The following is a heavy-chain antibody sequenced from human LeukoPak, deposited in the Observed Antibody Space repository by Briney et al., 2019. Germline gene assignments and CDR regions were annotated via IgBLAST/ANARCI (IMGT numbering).Heavy chain of an antibody. V-gene: IGHV3-30*01. J-gene: IGHJ6*03. CDR1: GFTFSSYA. D-gene: IGHD2-15*01. CDR2: ISYDGSNK. Sequence: GRSLRLSCAASGFTFSSYAMHWVRQAPGKGLDWVAVISYDGSNKYYADSVRGRFPISRDNSKNTLYLQMNSLRAEDTAVYYCARDGCPLLDHPTPYYYMDVWGKGTTVTVSS. CDR3: ARDGCPLLDHPTPYYYMDV.